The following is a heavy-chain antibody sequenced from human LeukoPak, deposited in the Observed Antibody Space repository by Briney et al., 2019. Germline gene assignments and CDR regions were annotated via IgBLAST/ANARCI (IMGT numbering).Heavy chain of an antibody. V-gene: IGHV1-69*05. Sequence: SVKVSCKASGGTFSSYAISWVRQAPGQGLEGMGGIIPIFGTANYAQKFQGRVTITTDESTSTAYMELSSLRSEDTAVYYCARGKRAVAGTLGYWGQGTLVTVSS. CDR3: ARGKRAVAGTLGY. D-gene: IGHD6-19*01. J-gene: IGHJ4*02. CDR2: IIPIFGTA. CDR1: GGTFSSYA.